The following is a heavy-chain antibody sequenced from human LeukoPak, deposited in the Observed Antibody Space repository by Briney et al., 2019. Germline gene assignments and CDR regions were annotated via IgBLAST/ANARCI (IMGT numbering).Heavy chain of an antibody. CDR3: ARVYYGRSYDYWYFDL. D-gene: IGHD3-10*01. Sequence: PSETLSLTCTVSGGSISGYYWSWIRQPPGKGLEWIGYIFYSESTNYKPSLKSRVTISVATSKNQFSLKLSSVTAADTAVYFCARVYYGRSYDYWYFDLWGRGTLVTVSS. V-gene: IGHV4-59*01. CDR2: IFYSEST. CDR1: GGSISGYY. J-gene: IGHJ2*01.